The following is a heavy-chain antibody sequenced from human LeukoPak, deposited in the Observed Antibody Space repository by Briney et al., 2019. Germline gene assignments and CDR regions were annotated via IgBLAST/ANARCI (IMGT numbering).Heavy chain of an antibody. CDR1: GGSFSGNY. V-gene: IGHV4-34*01. CDR3: ARTQWLAPNYYFDY. J-gene: IGHJ4*02. Sequence: SETLSLTCAVYGGSFSGNYWSWIRQPPGEGLEWIGEINHSGSTNYNPSLKSRVTISVDTSKNQFSLKLSSVTAADTAVYYCARTQWLAPNYYFDYWGQGTLVTVSS. CDR2: INHSGST. D-gene: IGHD6-19*01.